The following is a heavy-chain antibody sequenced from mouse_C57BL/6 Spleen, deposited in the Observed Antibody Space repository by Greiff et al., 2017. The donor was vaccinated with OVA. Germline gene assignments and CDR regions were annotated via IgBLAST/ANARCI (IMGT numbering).Heavy chain of an antibody. CDR1: GFSLTSYG. CDR2: IWRGGST. J-gene: IGHJ2*01. V-gene: IGHV2-5*01. CDR3: AKTGYYGSSIYYFDY. Sequence: QVQLQQSGPGLVQPSQSLSITCTVSGFSLTSYGVHWVRQSPGKGLEWLGVIWRGGSTDYNAAFMSRLSITKDNSKSQVFFKMNRLQADDAAIYYCAKTGYYGSSIYYFDYWGQGTTLTVSS. D-gene: IGHD1-1*01.